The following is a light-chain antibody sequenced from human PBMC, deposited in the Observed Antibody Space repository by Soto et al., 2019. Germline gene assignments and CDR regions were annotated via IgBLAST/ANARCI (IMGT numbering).Light chain of an antibody. CDR2: EVN. Sequence: QSVLTQPASVSGSPGQSITISCTGTSSDIGSYNRVSWYQQPPGTAPKLIIYEVNNRPSGVPDRFSGSKSGNTASLTISGLQAEDEADYYCNSFTTSSTYVFGTRTKVTGL. V-gene: IGLV2-18*02. CDR3: NSFTTSSTYV. CDR1: SSDIGSYNR. J-gene: IGLJ1*01.